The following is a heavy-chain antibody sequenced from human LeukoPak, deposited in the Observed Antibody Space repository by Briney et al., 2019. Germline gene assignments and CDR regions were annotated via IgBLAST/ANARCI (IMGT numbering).Heavy chain of an antibody. V-gene: IGHV3-23*01. CDR3: AKNDYGGRDAFDI. CDR2: ISGSGGST. J-gene: IGHJ3*02. Sequence: GGSLRLSCAASGFTFRSYAMSWVRQAPGKGLEWVSGISGSGGSTYYADSVKGRFTISRDNFKNTLYLQMNSLRAEDTAVYYCAKNDYGGRDAFDIWGQGTMVTVSS. CDR1: GFTFRSYA. D-gene: IGHD4-23*01.